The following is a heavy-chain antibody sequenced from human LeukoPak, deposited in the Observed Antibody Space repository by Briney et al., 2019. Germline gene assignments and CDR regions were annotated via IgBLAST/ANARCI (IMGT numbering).Heavy chain of an antibody. CDR3: ARRGGYDYVWGSYRSKTVSYYMDV. CDR2: INWNGGST. CDR1: RFTFNDYG. V-gene: IGHV3-20*04. Sequence: GGSLRLSCAASRFTFNDYGMSWVRQAPGKGLEWVSGINWNGGSTGYADSVKGRFTISRDNAKNSLYLQMNSLRAEDTALYYCARRGGYDYVWGSYRSKTVSYYMDVWGKGTTVTVSS. D-gene: IGHD3-16*02. J-gene: IGHJ6*03.